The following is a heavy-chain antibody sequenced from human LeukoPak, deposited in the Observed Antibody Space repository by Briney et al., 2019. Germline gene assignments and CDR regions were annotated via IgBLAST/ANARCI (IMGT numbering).Heavy chain of an antibody. CDR1: GFTFSSYA. CDR3: AKFRLFWYGPRSYGSGTRRFDY. Sequence: PGGSLRLSCAASGFTFSSYAMSWVRQAPGKGLEWVSAISGSGGSTYYADSVKGRFTISRDNSKNTLYLQMNSLRAEDTAVYYCAKFRLFWYGPRSYGSGTRRFDYWGQGTLVTVSS. CDR2: ISGSGGST. D-gene: IGHD3-10*01. J-gene: IGHJ4*02. V-gene: IGHV3-23*01.